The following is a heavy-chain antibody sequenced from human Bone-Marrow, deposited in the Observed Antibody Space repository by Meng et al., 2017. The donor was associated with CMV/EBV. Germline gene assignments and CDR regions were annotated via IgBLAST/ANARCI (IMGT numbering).Heavy chain of an antibody. CDR2: MNPNSGNT. CDR3: ARGLGYCSSTSCPPGY. D-gene: IGHD2-2*01. V-gene: IGHV1-8*01. CDR1: GYTFTSYD. J-gene: IGHJ4*02. Sequence: GGSLRLSCKASGYTFTSYDINWVRQATGQGLEWMGWMNPNSGNTGYAQKFQGRVTMTRNTSISTAYMELSSLRSEDTAVYYCARGLGYCSSTSCPPGYWGQGTLVTVSS.